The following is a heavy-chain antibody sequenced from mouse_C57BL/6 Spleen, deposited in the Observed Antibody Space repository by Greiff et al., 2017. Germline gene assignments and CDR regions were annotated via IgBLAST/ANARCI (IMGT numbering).Heavy chain of an antibody. CDR2: IDPSDSET. CDR1: GYTFTSYW. D-gene: IGHD2-4*01. V-gene: IGHV1-52*01. J-gene: IGHJ3*01. CDR3: AREDDYDVKAWFAY. Sequence: QVQLQQPGAELVRPGSSVKLSCKASGYTFTSYWMHWVKQRPIQGLEWIGNIDPSDSETHYNQKFKDKATLTVDKSSSTAYMQLSSLTSEDSAVYYCAREDDYDVKAWFAYWGQGTLVTVSA.